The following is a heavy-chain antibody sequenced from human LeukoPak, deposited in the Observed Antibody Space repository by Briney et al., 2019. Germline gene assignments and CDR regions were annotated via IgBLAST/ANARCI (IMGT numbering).Heavy chain of an antibody. J-gene: IGHJ4*02. CDR3: ARAGVYYYDSSGYSHY. CDR1: GYTFTGYY. V-gene: IGHV1-2*02. D-gene: IGHD3-22*01. CDR2: INPNRGGT. Sequence: GSVNVSCKASGYTFTGYYMHWVRQAPGQGLEWMGWINPNRGGTNYAQKFHGRVTMPRDTSISTAYMELSRLRSDDTAVYYCARAGVYYYDSSGYSHYWGQGTLVTVSS.